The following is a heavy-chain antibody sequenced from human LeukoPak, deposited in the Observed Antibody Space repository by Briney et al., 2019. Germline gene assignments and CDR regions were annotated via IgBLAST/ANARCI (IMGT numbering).Heavy chain of an antibody. CDR1: GGSISSYY. V-gene: IGHV4-59*01. J-gene: IGHJ4*02. D-gene: IGHD3-22*01. CDR2: SYYSGST. CDR3: ARGYYDSSGYYYFDY. Sequence: SETLSLTCTVSGGSISSYYWSWIRQPPGKGLEWIAYSYYSGSTNYNPSLKSRVTISVDTSKNQFSLKLSSVTAADTAVYYCARGYYDSSGYYYFDYWGQGTLVTVSS.